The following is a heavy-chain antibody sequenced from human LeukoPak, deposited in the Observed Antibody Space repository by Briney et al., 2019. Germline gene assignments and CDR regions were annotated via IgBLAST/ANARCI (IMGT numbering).Heavy chain of an antibody. D-gene: IGHD3-10*01. J-gene: IGHJ4*02. CDR1: GGSFSGYY. CDR2: INHSGST. CDR3: ARGRGSR. V-gene: IGHV4-34*01. Sequence: PSETLSLTCAVYGGSFSGYYWSWIRQPPGKGLEWIGEINHSGSTIYNPSLKSRVTISVDTSKNQFSLKLSSVTAADTAVYYCARGRGSRWGQGTLVTVSS.